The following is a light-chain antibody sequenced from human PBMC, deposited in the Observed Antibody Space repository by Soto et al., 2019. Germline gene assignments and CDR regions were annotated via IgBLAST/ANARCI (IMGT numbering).Light chain of an antibody. Sequence: DIQMTQSPSSLSASVGDRVTITCRARQGISNYLAWYQHKPGKVPKLLIYAASTLQSGVPSRFSGSGSGTDFTLTISSLQPEDVATYYCQKYNSASRTFGKRTKVEIK. CDR2: AAS. CDR1: QGISNY. J-gene: IGKJ1*01. CDR3: QKYNSASRT. V-gene: IGKV1-27*01.